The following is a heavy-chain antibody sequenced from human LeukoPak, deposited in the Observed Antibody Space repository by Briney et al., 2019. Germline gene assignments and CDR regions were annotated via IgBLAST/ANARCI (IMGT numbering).Heavy chain of an antibody. Sequence: SETLSLTCAVYGGSFSGYYWSWIRQPPGKGLEWIGEINHSGSTNYNPSLKSRVTISVDTSKNQFSLKLSSVTAADTAVYYCARGTGTITYYGSGRPPPNWFDPWGQGTLVTVSS. V-gene: IGHV4-34*01. CDR2: INHSGST. D-gene: IGHD3-10*01. CDR1: GGSFSGYY. J-gene: IGHJ5*02. CDR3: ARGTGTITYYGSGRPPPNWFDP.